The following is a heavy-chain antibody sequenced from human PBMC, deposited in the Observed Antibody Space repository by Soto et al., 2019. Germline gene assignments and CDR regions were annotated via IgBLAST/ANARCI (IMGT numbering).Heavy chain of an antibody. Sequence: EVQLVESGGGLVKPGGSLRLSCAASGFTFSSYSMNWVRQAPGKGLEWVSSISSSSSYIYYADSVKGRFTISRDNAKNSLYLQMDSLRAENTAVYYCAKIVAAAGSGFDYWGQGTLVTVPS. CDR3: AKIVAAAGSGFDY. CDR2: ISSSSSYI. V-gene: IGHV3-21*01. CDR1: GFTFSSYS. D-gene: IGHD6-13*01. J-gene: IGHJ4*02.